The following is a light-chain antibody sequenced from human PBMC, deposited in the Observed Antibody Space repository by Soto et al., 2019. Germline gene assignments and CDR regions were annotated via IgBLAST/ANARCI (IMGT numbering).Light chain of an antibody. V-gene: IGKV2-28*01. Sequence: DVVLTQSPLSLPVTPGEPASISCRSSQSLLHRNGYNYLDWYLQKPGQSPQLLIYLGSNRASGVPDRFSGSGSGTDFTLTISSLQPEDFAIYYCQQANSFPLTFGGGTKVEIK. J-gene: IGKJ4*01. CDR2: LGS. CDR1: QSLLHRNGYNY. CDR3: QQANSFPLT.